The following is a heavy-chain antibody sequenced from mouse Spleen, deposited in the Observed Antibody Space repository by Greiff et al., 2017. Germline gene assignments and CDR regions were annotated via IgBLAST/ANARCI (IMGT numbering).Heavy chain of an antibody. CDR1: GYTFTSYW. CDR2: IDPSDSHT. D-gene: IGHD1-2*01. CDR3: ARKGGRDYGYSFDY. Sequence: QVHVKQPGAELVMPGASVKLSCKASGYTFTSYWMHWVKQRPGQGLEWIGAIDPSDSHTTYHQKFKGKATLTVDKSSRTAYMQLSSLTSEGSAVYYCARKGGRDYGYSFDYWGQGTTRTVSS. J-gene: IGHJ2*01. V-gene: IGHV1-69*01.